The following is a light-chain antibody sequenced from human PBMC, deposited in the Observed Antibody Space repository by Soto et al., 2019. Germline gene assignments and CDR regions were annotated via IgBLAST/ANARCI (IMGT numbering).Light chain of an antibody. CDR1: SSDVGAYNA. CDR2: DVT. J-gene: IGLJ1*01. CDR3: FSYAGNYISV. V-gene: IGLV2-11*01. Sequence: QSVLTQPRSVSGSPGQSVTISCTGTSSDVGAYNAVSWYQQNPGKAPKFMIYDVTKRPSGVPDRFSGSKSGNTASLTISGLQAEDEADYYCFSYAGNYISVFGTGTKVTVL.